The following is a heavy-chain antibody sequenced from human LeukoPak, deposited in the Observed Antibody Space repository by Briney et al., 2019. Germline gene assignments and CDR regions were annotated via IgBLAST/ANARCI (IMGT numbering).Heavy chain of an antibody. V-gene: IGHV3-43*02. Sequence: GGSLRLSCAASGFTLSYYWMHWVRQGPGKGLEWVSLINGNSGSTKYANSVKGRFTISRDNSKNSLYLQMNGLRTEDAGLYYCARGRGSGSYLVDYLGQGTLVTVSS. CDR1: GFTLSYYW. CDR2: INGNSGST. D-gene: IGHD3-10*01. CDR3: ARGRGSGSYLVDY. J-gene: IGHJ4*02.